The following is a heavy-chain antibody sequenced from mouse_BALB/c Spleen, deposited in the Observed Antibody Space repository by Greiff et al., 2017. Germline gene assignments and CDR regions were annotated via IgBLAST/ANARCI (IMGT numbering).Heavy chain of an antibody. CDR3: ARGGITTGGYAMDY. CDR2: IWAGGST. D-gene: IGHD2-4*01. Sequence: VKLVESGPGLVAPSQSLSITCTVSGFSLTSYGVHWVRQPPGKGLEWLGVIWAGGSTNYNSALMSRLSISKDNSKSQVFLKMNSLQTDDTAMYYCARGGITTGGYAMDYWGQGTSVTVSS. V-gene: IGHV2-9*02. J-gene: IGHJ4*01. CDR1: GFSLTSYG.